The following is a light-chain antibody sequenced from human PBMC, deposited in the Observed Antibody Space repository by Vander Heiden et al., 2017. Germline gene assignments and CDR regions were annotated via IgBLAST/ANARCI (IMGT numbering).Light chain of an antibody. V-gene: IGLV3-19*01. CDR3: ASRDFSGNQVI. Sequence: SSKLTQDPAVSVALGQTVAITCQGDTLGGYYAAWYHQRPGQAPVLVIFGLNYRPSGISDRFSGSKSGHTASLTITGIQADDEGVYYCASRDFSGNQVIFGGGTQLTVL. CDR2: GLN. CDR1: TLGGYY. J-gene: IGLJ2*01.